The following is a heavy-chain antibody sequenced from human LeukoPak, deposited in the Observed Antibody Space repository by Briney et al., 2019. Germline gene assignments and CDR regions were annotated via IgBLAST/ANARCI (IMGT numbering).Heavy chain of an antibody. V-gene: IGHV3-30*04. Sequence: GGSLRLSCAASGFTFSSYAMHWVRQAPGKGLEWVAVISYDGSNKYYADSVKGRFTISRDNSKNTLYLQMNSLRAEDTAVYYCARDGARQLWLYYFDYWGQGTLVTVSS. CDR1: GFTFSSYA. D-gene: IGHD5-18*01. J-gene: IGHJ4*02. CDR2: ISYDGSNK. CDR3: ARDGARQLWLYYFDY.